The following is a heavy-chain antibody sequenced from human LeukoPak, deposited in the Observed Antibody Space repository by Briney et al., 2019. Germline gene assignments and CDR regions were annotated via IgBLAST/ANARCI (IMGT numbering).Heavy chain of an antibody. Sequence: GGSLRLSCAASGFTFTNYAMTWVRQAPGKGLEWVSAISGSGGSTYYADSVKGRFTISRDNSKNTLYLQMNSLRAEDTAVYYCAKVGQYQLLFEAYFDYWGQGTLVTVSS. J-gene: IGHJ4*02. CDR2: ISGSGGST. D-gene: IGHD2-2*01. V-gene: IGHV3-23*01. CDR1: GFTFTNYA. CDR3: AKVGQYQLLFEAYFDY.